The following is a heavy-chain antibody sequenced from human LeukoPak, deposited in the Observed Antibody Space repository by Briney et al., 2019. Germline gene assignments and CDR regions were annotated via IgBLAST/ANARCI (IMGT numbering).Heavy chain of an antibody. CDR3: ARTVLPSSLNWFDP. Sequence: PSETLSLTCTVSGGSISSYYWSWIRQPPGKGLEWIGYIYYSGSTNYNPSLKSRVTISVDTSKNQFSLKLSSVTAADTAVYYCARTVLPSSLNWFDPWGQGTLVTVSS. V-gene: IGHV4-59*01. CDR1: GGSISSYY. D-gene: IGHD3-10*01. J-gene: IGHJ5*02. CDR2: IYYSGST.